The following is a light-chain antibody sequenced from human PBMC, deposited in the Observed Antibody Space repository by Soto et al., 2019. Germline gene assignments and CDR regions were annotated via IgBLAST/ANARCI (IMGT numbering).Light chain of an antibody. CDR2: KAS. J-gene: IGKJ3*01. CDR1: QSISSW. Sequence: DIQRTQSPSTLSASVGDRVTITCRASQSISSWLAWYQQKPGKAPNLLIYKASSLESGVPSRFSGSGSGTEFTLTLSSLQPDDFATYYCQQYNSYPFTFGPGTKVDIK. CDR3: QQYNSYPFT. V-gene: IGKV1-5*03.